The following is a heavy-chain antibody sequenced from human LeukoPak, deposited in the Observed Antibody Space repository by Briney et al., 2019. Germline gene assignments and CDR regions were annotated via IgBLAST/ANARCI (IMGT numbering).Heavy chain of an antibody. Sequence: GGSLRLSCAASGFTFSSYWMSWVRQAPGKGLEWVANIKQDGSEKYYVDSVKGRFTISRDNAKNSLYLQMNSLRAEDTAVYYCARSYYNWNYVFVYRGQGTLVTVSS. J-gene: IGHJ4*02. CDR2: IKQDGSEK. CDR1: GFTFSSYW. CDR3: ARSYYNWNYVFVY. V-gene: IGHV3-7*01. D-gene: IGHD1-7*01.